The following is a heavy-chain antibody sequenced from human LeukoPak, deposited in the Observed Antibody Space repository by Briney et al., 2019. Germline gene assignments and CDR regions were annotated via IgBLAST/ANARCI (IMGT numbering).Heavy chain of an antibody. Sequence: PGGSLRLSCAASGFTFSNYGMHWVRQAPGKGLEWVAIISFDGSNKYYADSVKGRFTISRDNSKNTLYLQMNSLRAEDTAVYYCAKDASPTVTTAYWYFDLWGRGTLVTVSS. CDR2: ISFDGSNK. J-gene: IGHJ2*01. CDR1: GFTFSNYG. D-gene: IGHD4-17*01. V-gene: IGHV3-30*18. CDR3: AKDASPTVTTAYWYFDL.